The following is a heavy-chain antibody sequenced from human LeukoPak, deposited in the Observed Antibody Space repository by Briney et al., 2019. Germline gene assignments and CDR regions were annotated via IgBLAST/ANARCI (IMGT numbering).Heavy chain of an antibody. CDR1: GFTFSSYI. J-gene: IGHJ4*02. D-gene: IGHD3-16*01. Sequence: GGSLRLSCAASGFTFSSYILNWVRQAPGKGLECISFISSSSSTIYYADSVKGRFTISRDNAKNPLYLQMNSLRDEDTAVYYCATEGGLLWGQGTLVTVSS. CDR3: ATEGGLL. CDR2: ISSSSSTI. V-gene: IGHV3-48*02.